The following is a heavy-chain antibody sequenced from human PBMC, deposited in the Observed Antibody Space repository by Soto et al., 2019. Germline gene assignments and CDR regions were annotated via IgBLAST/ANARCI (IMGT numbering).Heavy chain of an antibody. CDR1: GFTFSSYD. CDR3: ARGRADSSGYFFDY. Sequence: GGSLRLSCAASGFTFSSYDMHWVRQATGKGLEWVSAIGTAGDTYYPGSVKGRFTISRENAKNSLYLQMNSLRAGDTAVYYCARGRADSSGYFFDYWGQGTLVTVSS. V-gene: IGHV3-13*01. J-gene: IGHJ4*02. D-gene: IGHD3-22*01. CDR2: IGTAGDT.